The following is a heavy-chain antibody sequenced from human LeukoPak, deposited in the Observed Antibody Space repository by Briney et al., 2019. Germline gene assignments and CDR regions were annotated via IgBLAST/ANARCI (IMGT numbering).Heavy chain of an antibody. CDR1: GGSFSGYY. J-gene: IGHJ4*02. CDR3: ARGPLRYFDWLLSEGPFDY. V-gene: IGHV4-34*01. D-gene: IGHD3-9*01. CDR2: INHSGST. Sequence: SETLSLTCAVYGGSFSGYYWSWIRQPPGKGLEWIGEINHSGSTNYNPSLKSRVTISVDTSKNQLSLKLSSVTAADTAVYYCARGPLRYFDWLLSEGPFDYWGQGTLVTVSS.